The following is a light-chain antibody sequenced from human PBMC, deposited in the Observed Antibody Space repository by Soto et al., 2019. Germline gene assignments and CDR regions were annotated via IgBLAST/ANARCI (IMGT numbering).Light chain of an antibody. CDR3: LQVSSFPRT. J-gene: IGKJ1*01. CDR2: AAS. V-gene: IGKV1-12*01. Sequence: DIQMTQSPSSLSAVVGDRVTITCRASRGIGDRLAWFQQKPGKAPQFLIQAASNLQSGVPSRFSGSGSGTEFILSINSLQPEDIATYYGLQVSSFPRTFGQGTKV. CDR1: RGIGDR.